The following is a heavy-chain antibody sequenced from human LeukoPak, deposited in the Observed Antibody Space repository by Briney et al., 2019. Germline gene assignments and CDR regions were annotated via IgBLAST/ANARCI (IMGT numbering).Heavy chain of an antibody. CDR1: GFTFSSYS. Sequence: DSLRLSCAASGFTFSSYSMNWVRQAPGKGLEWVSSISSSSSYIYYADSVKGRFTISRDNAKNSLYLQMNSLRAEDTAVYYCARGEAAAPKDYWGQGTLVTVSS. CDR3: ARGEAAAPKDY. J-gene: IGHJ4*02. D-gene: IGHD6-13*01. CDR2: ISSSSSYI. V-gene: IGHV3-21*01.